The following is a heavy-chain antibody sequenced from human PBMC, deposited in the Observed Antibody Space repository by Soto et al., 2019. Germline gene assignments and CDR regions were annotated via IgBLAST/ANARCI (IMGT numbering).Heavy chain of an antibody. V-gene: IGHV1-2*04. D-gene: IGHD6-6*01. J-gene: IGHJ6*02. Sequence: GASVKVSCKASGYTFTGYYMHWVRQAPGQGLEWMGWINPNSGGTNYAQKFQGWVTMTRDTSIGTAYMELSRLRSDDTAVYYCAREGAARRQTYGMDVWGQGTTVTVSS. CDR2: INPNSGGT. CDR1: GYTFTGYY. CDR3: AREGAARRQTYGMDV.